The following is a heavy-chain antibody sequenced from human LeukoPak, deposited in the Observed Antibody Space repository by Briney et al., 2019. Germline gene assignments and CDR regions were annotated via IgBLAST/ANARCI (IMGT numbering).Heavy chain of an antibody. D-gene: IGHD5-12*01. V-gene: IGHV4-59*01. CDR3: ARDRHSGYHDAFDI. CDR1: GGSISNYY. J-gene: IGHJ3*02. CDR2: IYNSEYT. Sequence: PSETLSLTCTISGGSISNYYWNWVRQPPGEGLEWLGYIYNSEYTKYNPSLKSRVTISMDTSKTHFSLKLSSVTAADTAIYYYARDRHSGYHDAFDIWGQGTKVTVSS.